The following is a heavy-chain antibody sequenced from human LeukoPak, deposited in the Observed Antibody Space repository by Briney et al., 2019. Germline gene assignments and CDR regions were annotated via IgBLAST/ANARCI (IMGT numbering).Heavy chain of an antibody. J-gene: IGHJ2*01. CDR2: ISYDGSNK. Sequence: PGGSLRLSCAASGFTFSSYAMHWVRQAPGKGLEWVALISYDGSNKYYADSVKGRFTISRDNSKNTLYLQMNSLRAEDTAVYYCARADSYGYWYFDLWGRGTLVTVSS. CDR1: GFTFSSYA. CDR3: ARADSYGYWYFDL. V-gene: IGHV3-30-3*01. D-gene: IGHD5-18*01.